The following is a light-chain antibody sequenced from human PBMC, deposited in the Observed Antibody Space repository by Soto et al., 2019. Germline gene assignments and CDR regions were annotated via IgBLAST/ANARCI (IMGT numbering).Light chain of an antibody. Sequence: QSVLTQPPSASGTPGQGVTISCSGGSSNIGVNTVNWYQQLPRMAPKLLIHTNNQRPSGVPDRFSGSKSGTSASLAISRLQSEDEADYYCASWDDSLHGVTFGGGTKLTVL. CDR1: SSNIGVNT. J-gene: IGLJ2*01. CDR2: TNN. V-gene: IGLV1-44*01. CDR3: ASWDDSLHGVT.